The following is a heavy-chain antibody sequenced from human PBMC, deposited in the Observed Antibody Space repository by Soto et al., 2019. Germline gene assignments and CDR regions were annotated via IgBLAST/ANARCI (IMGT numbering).Heavy chain of an antibody. D-gene: IGHD3-3*01. CDR3: ARGPREDFWSGYYYNWFDP. Sequence: GGSLRLSCAASGFTFSSYWMHWVRQAPGKGLVWVSRINSDGSSTSYADSVKGRFTISRDNAKNTLYLQMNSLRAEDTAVYYCARGPREDFWSGYYYNWFDPWGQGTLVTVSS. J-gene: IGHJ5*02. CDR2: INSDGSST. CDR1: GFTFSSYW. V-gene: IGHV3-74*01.